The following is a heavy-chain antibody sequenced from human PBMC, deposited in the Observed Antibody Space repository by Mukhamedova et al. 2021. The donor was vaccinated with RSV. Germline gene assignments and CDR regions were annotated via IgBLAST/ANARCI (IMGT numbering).Heavy chain of an antibody. CDR3: VRQGSMVRGVIIYAFDI. V-gene: IGHV4-39*01. Sequence: RVTISVDTSKNQFSLKLSSVTAADTAVYYCVRQGSMVRGVIIYAFDIWGQGTMVTVSS. D-gene: IGHD3-10*01. J-gene: IGHJ3*02.